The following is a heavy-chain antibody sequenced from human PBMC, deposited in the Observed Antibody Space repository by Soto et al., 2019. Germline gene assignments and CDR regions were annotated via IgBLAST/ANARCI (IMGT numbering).Heavy chain of an antibody. CDR2: VSAYNGER. V-gene: IGHV1-18*01. J-gene: IGHJ4*01. D-gene: IGHD6-6*01. CDR3: SRGTSIPASGDY. CDR1: GYTFTNYG. Sequence: QVQLVQSGAEVKKPGASVKVSCKASGYTFTNYGINWVRQAPGQGLEWLGWVSAYNGERRYAQRVQARVIMTTDTSTTTTYMELESLKSADPAVYYCSRGTSIPASGDYWGQGTLVTVSS.